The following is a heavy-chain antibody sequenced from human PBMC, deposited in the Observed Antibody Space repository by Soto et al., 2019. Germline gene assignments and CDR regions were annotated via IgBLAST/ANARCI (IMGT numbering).Heavy chain of an antibody. J-gene: IGHJ6*02. CDR2: ISGSGGST. D-gene: IGHD5-12*01. V-gene: IGHV3-23*01. Sequence: PGGSLRLSCAASGFTFSSYAMSWVRQAPGKGLEWVSAISGSGGSTYCADSVKGRFTISRDNSKNTLYLQMNSLRAEDTAVYYCAKDLGAWLQYIKHTYYYYYGMDVWGQGTTVTVSS. CDR3: AKDLGAWLQYIKHTYYYYYGMDV. CDR1: GFTFSSYA.